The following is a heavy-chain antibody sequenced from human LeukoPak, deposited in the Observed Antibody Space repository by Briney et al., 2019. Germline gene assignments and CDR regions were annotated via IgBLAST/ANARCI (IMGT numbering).Heavy chain of an antibody. V-gene: IGHV4-59*01. CDR2: IYYSGST. Sequence: PSETLSLTCAVYGGSFSGYYWSWIRQPPGKGLEWIGYIYYSGSTNYNPSLKSRVTISVDTSKNHFSLKLSSVTAADTAVYYCARDHYDSSGLDAFDIWGQGTMVTVSS. CDR1: GGSFSGYY. J-gene: IGHJ3*02. D-gene: IGHD3-22*01. CDR3: ARDHYDSSGLDAFDI.